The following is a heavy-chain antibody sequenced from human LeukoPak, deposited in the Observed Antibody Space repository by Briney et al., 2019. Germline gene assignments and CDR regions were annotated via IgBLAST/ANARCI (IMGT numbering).Heavy chain of an antibody. CDR2: ISYDGSYK. V-gene: IGHV3-30-3*01. CDR3: ATVSASSGTYFDY. D-gene: IGHD1-26*01. CDR1: GFTFSSYA. Sequence: GGSLRLSCAASGFTFSSYAMHWVRQAPGKGLEWVAVISYDGSYKYYADSVKGRFTISRDTSKNTLYLQMNSLRPEDTAVYYCATVSASSGTYFDYWGQGTLVTVSS. J-gene: IGHJ4*02.